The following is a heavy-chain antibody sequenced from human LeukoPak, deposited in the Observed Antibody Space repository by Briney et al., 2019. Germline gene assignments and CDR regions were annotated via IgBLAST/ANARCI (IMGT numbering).Heavy chain of an antibody. J-gene: IGHJ5*02. CDR1: GGSISNYY. CDR3: ATAYSSGWYRVFDP. D-gene: IGHD6-19*01. Sequence: PSETLSLTCTVSGGSISNYYWRLIRQPPGKGLEWIGYIYYSGSTNYNPSLKSRVTISVDTSKNQFSLKLSSVTAADTAVYYCATAYSSGWYRVFDPWGQGTLVTVSS. V-gene: IGHV4-59*01. CDR2: IYYSGST.